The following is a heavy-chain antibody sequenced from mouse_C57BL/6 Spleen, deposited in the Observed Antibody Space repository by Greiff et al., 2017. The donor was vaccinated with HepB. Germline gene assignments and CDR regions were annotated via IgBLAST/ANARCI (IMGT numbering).Heavy chain of an antibody. D-gene: IGHD1-1*01. CDR1: GYTFTSYW. J-gene: IGHJ4*01. CDR3: ERMGYYYGSSPYAMDY. V-gene: IGHV1-55*01. CDR2: IYPGSGST. Sequence: VQLQQPGAELVKPGASVKMSCKASGYTFTSYWITWVKQRPGQGLEWIGDIYPGSGSTNYNEKFKSKATLTVDTSSSTAYMQLSSLTSEDSAVYYCERMGYYYGSSPYAMDYWGQGTSVTVSS.